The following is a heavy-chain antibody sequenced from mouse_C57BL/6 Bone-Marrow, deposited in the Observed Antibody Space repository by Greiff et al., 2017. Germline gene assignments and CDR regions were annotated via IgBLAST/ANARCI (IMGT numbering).Heavy chain of an antibody. J-gene: IGHJ1*03. V-gene: IGHV1-81*01. Sequence: VKLMESGAELARPGASVKLSCKASGYTFTSYGISWVKQRTGQGLEWIGEIYPRSGNTYYNEKFKGKATLTADKSSSTAYMELRSLTSEDSAVYFCARGYYGHWYFDVWGTGTTVTVSS. CDR2: IYPRSGNT. CDR3: ARGYYGHWYFDV. CDR1: GYTFTSYG. D-gene: IGHD1-2*01.